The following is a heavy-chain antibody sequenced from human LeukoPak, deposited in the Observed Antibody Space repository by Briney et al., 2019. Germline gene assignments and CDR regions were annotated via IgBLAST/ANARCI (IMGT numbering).Heavy chain of an antibody. D-gene: IGHD6-13*01. CDR1: GHTFTGYY. J-gene: IGHJ4*02. CDR2: ISAYNGNT. CDR3: ARDIIDKDSSSPMQPSDY. V-gene: IGHV1-18*04. Sequence: ASVKVSCKASGHTFTGYYMHWVRQAPGQGLEWMGWISAYNGNTNYAQKLQGRVTMTTDTSTSTAYMELRSLRSDDTAVYYCARDIIDKDSSSPMQPSDYWGQGTLVTVSS.